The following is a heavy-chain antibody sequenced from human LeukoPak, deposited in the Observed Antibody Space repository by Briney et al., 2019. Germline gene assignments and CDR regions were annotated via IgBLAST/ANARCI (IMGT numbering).Heavy chain of an antibody. CDR2: NFYSRTT. J-gene: IGHJ4*02. CDR3: ARGGSAAKYCFDS. V-gene: IGHV4-59*11. D-gene: IGHD6-13*01. Sequence: SETLSLTCTVSNDSNSPLHWGWIRQPPGKGLEFIGYNFYSRTTNVIPSLMSRVTLSVDPTKNQYFLMLKSVPAADTAVYYFARGGSAAKYCFDSGGQGTLVSVS. CDR1: NDSNSPLH.